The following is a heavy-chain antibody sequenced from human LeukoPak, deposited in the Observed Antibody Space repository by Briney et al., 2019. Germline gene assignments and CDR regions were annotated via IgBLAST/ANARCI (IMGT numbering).Heavy chain of an antibody. CDR3: AKDLITFGGVIPHFDY. CDR2: ISGSGGST. V-gene: IGHV3-23*01. D-gene: IGHD3-16*02. J-gene: IGHJ4*02. Sequence: GGSLRLSCAASGFTFSSYAMSWVRQAPGKGLEWVSAISGSGGSTYYADSVKGRFTISRDNSKNTLYLQMNSLRAGDTAVYYCAKDLITFGGVIPHFDYWGQGTLVTVSS. CDR1: GFTFSSYA.